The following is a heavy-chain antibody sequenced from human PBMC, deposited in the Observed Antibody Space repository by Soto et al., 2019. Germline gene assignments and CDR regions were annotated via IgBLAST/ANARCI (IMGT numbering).Heavy chain of an antibody. V-gene: IGHV4-59*01. J-gene: IGHJ4*02. CDR2: IYCSGST. CDR3: ARTYYDILTGPEHFDY. Sequence: SETLSLTCTVSGGSISSYYWSWIRQPPGKGLEWIGYIYCSGSTNYNPSLKSRVTISVDTSKNQFSLKLSSVTAADTAVYYCARTYYDILTGPEHFDYWGQGTLVTVSS. D-gene: IGHD3-9*01. CDR1: GGSISSYY.